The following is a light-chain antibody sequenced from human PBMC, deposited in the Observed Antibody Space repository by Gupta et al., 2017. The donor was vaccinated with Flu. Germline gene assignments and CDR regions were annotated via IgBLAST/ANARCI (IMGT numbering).Light chain of an antibody. Sequence: ATLSCRASQSQSLISSYLAWYQQKPGQAPRLLIYDASSRATGIPDRFSGSGSGTDFTLTISRLEPEDFAVYYCQQYGSSPRTFGQGTKVEFK. J-gene: IGKJ1*01. CDR1: QSQSLISSY. CDR3: QQYGSSPRT. CDR2: DAS. V-gene: IGKV3-20*01.